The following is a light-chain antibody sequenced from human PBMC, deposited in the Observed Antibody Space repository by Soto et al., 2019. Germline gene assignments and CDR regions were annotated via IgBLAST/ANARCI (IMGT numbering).Light chain of an antibody. CDR2: AVS. J-gene: IGKJ4*01. V-gene: IGKV1-39*01. CDR1: QTIANY. Sequence: DLQMTQSPSSLSASVGDSVTITCRASQTIANYLHWYQQKPGKAPKLLIYAVSNLESGVPSRFSGRRSGTEFTLTISSLQPEDFATYYCQQSFSTPPLTFGGGTTIEIK. CDR3: QQSFSTPPLT.